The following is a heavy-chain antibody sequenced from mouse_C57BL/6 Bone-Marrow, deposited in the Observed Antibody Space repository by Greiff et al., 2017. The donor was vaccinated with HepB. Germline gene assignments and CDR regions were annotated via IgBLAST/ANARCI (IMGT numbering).Heavy chain of an antibody. D-gene: IGHD1-1*01. V-gene: IGHV1-54*01. CDR1: GYAFTNYL. J-gene: IGHJ1*03. Sequence: VQLQQSGAELVRPGTSVKVSCKASGYAFTNYLIEWVKQRPGQGLEWIGVINPGSGGTNYNEKFKGKATLTADKSSSTAYMQLSSLTSEDSAVYFCAVRGGYFDVWGTGTTVTVSS. CDR2: INPGSGGT. CDR3: AVRGGYFDV.